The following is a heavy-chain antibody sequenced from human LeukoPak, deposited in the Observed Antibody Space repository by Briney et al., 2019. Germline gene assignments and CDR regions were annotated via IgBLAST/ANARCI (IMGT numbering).Heavy chain of an antibody. CDR2: IYYSGNT. D-gene: IGHD4-11*01. CDR3: ARRPDYTGDY. CDR1: GGSMSSYH. V-gene: IGHV4-59*08. J-gene: IGHJ4*02. Sequence: PSETLSLTCTVSGGSMSSYHWSWIRQTPGKGLEWIGYIYYSGNTNYNPSLKSRVTMSVDTSRNQFSLNLSSVTAADTAVYYYARRPDYTGDYWGQGTLVTVSS.